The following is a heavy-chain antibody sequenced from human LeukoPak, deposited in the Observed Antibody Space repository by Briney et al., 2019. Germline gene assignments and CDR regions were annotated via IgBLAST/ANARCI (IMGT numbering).Heavy chain of an antibody. J-gene: IGHJ4*02. CDR3: ARGSVNFDY. CDR1: GFTFSTYG. V-gene: IGHV3-33*01. Sequence: GGPLRLSCAASGFTFSTYGMHWVRQAPGKGLEWVSIIWYDGGNKYYADSVKGRFTISRDNSKNTLYLQMNSLRAEDTAVYYCARGSVNFDYWGQGTLVTVSS. CDR2: IWYDGGNK. D-gene: IGHD4-17*01.